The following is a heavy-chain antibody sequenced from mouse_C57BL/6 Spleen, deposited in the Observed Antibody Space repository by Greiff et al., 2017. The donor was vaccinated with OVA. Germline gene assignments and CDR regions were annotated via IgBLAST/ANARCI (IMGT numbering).Heavy chain of an antibody. CDR2: IYPSDSET. J-gene: IGHJ4*01. CDR1: GYTFTSYW. Sequence: VQLQQPGAELVRPGSSVKLSCKASGYTFTSYWMDWVKQRPGQGLEWIGNIYPSDSETHYNQKFKDKATLTVDKSSSTAYMQLSSLTSEDSAVYYCAGGAVYYCSNYYAMDYWGQGTSVTVSS. V-gene: IGHV1-61*01. CDR3: AGGAVYYCSNYYAMDY. D-gene: IGHD2-1*01.